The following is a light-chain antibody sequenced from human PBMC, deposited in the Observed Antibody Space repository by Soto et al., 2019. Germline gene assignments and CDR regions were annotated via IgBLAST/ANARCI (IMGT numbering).Light chain of an antibody. CDR2: GAS. CDR3: QQYGSSPRVT. Sequence: EIVLTQSPGTLSLSPGERATLSCRASQSVSSSYLAWYQQKPGQAPRLLIYGASSRDTGIPDRFSGSGSGTDFTLTISRLEPEDFAVYYCQQYGSSPRVTFGQGTR. V-gene: IGKV3-20*01. CDR1: QSVSSSY. J-gene: IGKJ5*01.